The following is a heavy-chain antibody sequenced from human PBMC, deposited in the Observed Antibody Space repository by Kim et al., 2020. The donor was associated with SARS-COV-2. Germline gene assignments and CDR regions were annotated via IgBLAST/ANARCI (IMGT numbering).Heavy chain of an antibody. CDR3: ARSPIAAAGDYYYYYGMDV. Sequence: SETLSLTCAVYGGSFSGYYWSWIRQPPGKGLEWIGEINHSGSTNYNPSLKSRVTISVDTSKNQFSLKLSSVTAADTAVYYCARSPIAAAGDYYYYYGMDVWGQGTTVTVSS. CDR1: GGSFSGYY. J-gene: IGHJ6*02. D-gene: IGHD6-13*01. V-gene: IGHV4-34*01. CDR2: INHSGST.